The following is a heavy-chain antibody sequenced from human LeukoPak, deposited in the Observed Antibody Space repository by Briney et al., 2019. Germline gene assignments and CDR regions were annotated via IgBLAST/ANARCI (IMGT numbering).Heavy chain of an antibody. CDR2: IYTSGGT. Sequence: SQTLSLTCTVSGGSISSGYWMWLRQPAGKGLEWIGRIYTSGGTRYNPSLRGRVTMSPLTSKNQFSLKLSSVTAADTAVYYCARGIRVTASLLSVGFYFDDWGQGTLVTVSS. CDR3: ARGIRVTASLLSVGFYFDD. CDR1: GGSISSGY. J-gene: IGHJ4*02. V-gene: IGHV4-4*07. D-gene: IGHD2-21*02.